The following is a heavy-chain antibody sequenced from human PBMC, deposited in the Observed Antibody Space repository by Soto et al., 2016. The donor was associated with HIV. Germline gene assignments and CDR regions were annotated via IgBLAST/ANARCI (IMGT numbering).Heavy chain of an antibody. D-gene: IGHD3-9*01. Sequence: QVQLQESGPGLVKPSETLSLTCTVSGGSISSYYWSWIRQPPGKGLEWIGYIYYSGSTNYNPSLKSRVTISVDTSKNQFSLKLSSVTAADTAVYYCARENYDILTGYVFDYWAREPWSPSPQ. CDR1: GGSISSYY. V-gene: IGHV4-59*01. CDR3: ARENYDILTGYVFDY. CDR2: IYYSGST. J-gene: IGHJ4*02.